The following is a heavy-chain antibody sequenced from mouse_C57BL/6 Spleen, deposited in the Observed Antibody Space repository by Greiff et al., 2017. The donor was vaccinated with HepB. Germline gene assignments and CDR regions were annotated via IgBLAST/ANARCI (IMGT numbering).Heavy chain of an antibody. Sequence: VQLKQSGPELVKPGASVKLSCKASGYTFTDYNMHWVKQSHGKSLEWIGYINPNNGGTSYNQKFKGKATLTVNKSSSTAYMKLSSLTSEDSAVYYYARRGASSSFAYWGQGTLVTVSA. CDR1: GYTFTDYN. V-gene: IGHV1-22*01. CDR2: INPNNGGT. D-gene: IGHD1-1*01. CDR3: ARRGASSSFAY. J-gene: IGHJ3*01.